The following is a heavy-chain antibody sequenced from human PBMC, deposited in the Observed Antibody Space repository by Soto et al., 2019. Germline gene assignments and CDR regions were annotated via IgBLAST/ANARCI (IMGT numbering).Heavy chain of an antibody. Sequence: ASVKVSCTASGYTFTSYYMHWVRQAPGQGLEWMGIINPSGGSTSYAQKFQGRVTMTRDTSTSTVYMELSSLRPEDTAVYYCARDGKNGDYGMDYWGQGTLVTVSS. V-gene: IGHV1-46*03. CDR1: GYTFTSYY. D-gene: IGHD4-17*01. CDR2: INPSGGST. J-gene: IGHJ4*02. CDR3: ARDGKNGDYGMDY.